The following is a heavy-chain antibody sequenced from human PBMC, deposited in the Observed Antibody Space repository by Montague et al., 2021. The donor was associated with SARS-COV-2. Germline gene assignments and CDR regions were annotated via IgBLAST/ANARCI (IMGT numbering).Heavy chain of an antibody. CDR3: GGSAIGLQGVTNDMDD. D-gene: IGHD3-10*01. CDR2: MYYSGST. CDR1: GGSISSSNYY. Sequence: SETLSLTCTVSGGSISSSNYYWGWIRQPPGKGLEWIGNMYYSGSTNYNPSLKSRVTIAIDTSKNQFSLKLSSVTAAAAAVCYWGGSAIGLQGVTNDMDDWGQGTLVTVSS. J-gene: IGHJ4*02. V-gene: IGHV4-39*07.